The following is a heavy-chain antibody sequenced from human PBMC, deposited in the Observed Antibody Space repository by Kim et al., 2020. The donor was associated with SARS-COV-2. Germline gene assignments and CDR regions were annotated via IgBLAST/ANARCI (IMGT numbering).Heavy chain of an antibody. Sequence: GGSLRLSCEASGFTFSNFAISWVRQIPGKGLEGVSFITSDGATHYADSVKGRFVISRDNTKKTLNLQMNSLTAEDTAIYYCARSYEAKRGLGVTTFSDWG. V-gene: IGHV3-23*01. D-gene: IGHD4-17*01. CDR1: GFTFSNFA. J-gene: IGHJ1*01. CDR2: ITSDGAT. CDR3: ARSYEAKRGLGVTTFSD.